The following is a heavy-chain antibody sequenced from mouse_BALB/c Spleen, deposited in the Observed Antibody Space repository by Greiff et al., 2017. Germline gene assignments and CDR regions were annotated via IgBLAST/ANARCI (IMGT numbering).Heavy chain of an antibody. CDR3: ARGGYRYDDFDY. CDR2: ISYSGST. Sequence: EVKLMESGPGLVKPSQSLSLTCTVTGYSITSDYAWNWIRQFPGNKLEWMGYISYSGSTSYNPSLKSRISITRDTSKNQFFLQLNSVTTEDTATYYCARGGYRYDDFDYWGQGTTLTVSS. CDR1: GYSITSDYA. J-gene: IGHJ2*01. D-gene: IGHD2-14*01. V-gene: IGHV3-2*02.